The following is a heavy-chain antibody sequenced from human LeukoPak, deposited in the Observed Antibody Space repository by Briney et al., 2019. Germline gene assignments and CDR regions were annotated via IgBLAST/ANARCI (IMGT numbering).Heavy chain of an antibody. CDR3: ARGFYYYGSGSTPSFDP. D-gene: IGHD3-10*01. CDR2: ISAYNGNT. V-gene: IGHV1-18*01. Sequence: ASVKVSCKASGYTFTNYGFSWVRQAPGQGLEWMGWISAYNGNTKYAQKFQGRVTLTTDTSTTTAYMELRSLRSDDTAVYYCARGFYYYGSGSTPSFDPWGQGTLVTVSS. CDR1: GYTFTNYG. J-gene: IGHJ5*02.